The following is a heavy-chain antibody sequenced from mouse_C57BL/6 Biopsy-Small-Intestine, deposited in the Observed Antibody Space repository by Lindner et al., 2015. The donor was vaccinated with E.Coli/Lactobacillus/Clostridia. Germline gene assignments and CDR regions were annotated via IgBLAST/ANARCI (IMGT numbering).Heavy chain of an antibody. CDR1: GFNIKDFY. CDR2: IDPEDGET. D-gene: IGHD6-1*01. Sequence: VQLQESGAALVKPGASVKLSCTTSGFNIKDFYIHWVKQRTEQGLEWIGRIDPEDGETEYAPKFQGKATIRADTSSNTAYLHLSSLTSEDTAVYYCAPLFAYWGQGTLVTVSA. V-gene: IGHV14-2*01. CDR3: APLFAY. J-gene: IGHJ3*01.